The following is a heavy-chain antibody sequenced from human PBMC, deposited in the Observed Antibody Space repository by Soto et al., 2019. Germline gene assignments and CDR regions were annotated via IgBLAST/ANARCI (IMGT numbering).Heavy chain of an antibody. Sequence: QVQLQQWGAGLLKPSETLSLTCAVYGGSFSGYYWSWIRQPPGKGLEWIGEINHSGSTNYNPSLKSRVTISVDTSKHQFSLKLSSVTAADTAVYYCARGLVLRFVEWLSPYYYYGMDVWGQGTKVTVSS. CDR1: GGSFSGYY. D-gene: IGHD3-3*01. J-gene: IGHJ6*02. CDR3: ARGLVLRFVEWLSPYYYYGMDV. V-gene: IGHV4-34*01. CDR2: INHSGST.